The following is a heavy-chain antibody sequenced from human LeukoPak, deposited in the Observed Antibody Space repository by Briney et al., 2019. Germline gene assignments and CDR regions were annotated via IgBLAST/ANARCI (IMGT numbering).Heavy chain of an antibody. CDR1: GYTFTSYG. CDR2: ISAYNGNT. J-gene: IGHJ5*02. Sequence: GASVKVSCKASGYTFTSYGISWVRQAPGQGLEWMGWISAYNGNTNYAQKLQGRVTVTTDTSTSTAYMELRSLRSDDTAVYYCARVLRYFDRKNWFDPWGQGTLVTVSS. V-gene: IGHV1-18*01. D-gene: IGHD3-9*01. CDR3: ARVLRYFDRKNWFDP.